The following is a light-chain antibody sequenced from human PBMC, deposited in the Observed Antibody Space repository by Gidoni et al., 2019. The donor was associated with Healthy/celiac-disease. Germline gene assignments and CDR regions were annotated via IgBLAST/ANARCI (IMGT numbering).Light chain of an antibody. J-gene: IGLJ2*01. V-gene: IGLV1-44*01. CDR2: RNN. CDR1: SSNIGRNT. Sequence: SGQTQPPSASGTPGEGVTSACSGGSSNIGRNTVNWYQQLPGTAPKLLIYRNNQRPSGVPARFSGSTSGTSASLAISGLPSADEADYYCAAWDDSLNAVVFGGGTKLTVL. CDR3: AAWDDSLNAVV.